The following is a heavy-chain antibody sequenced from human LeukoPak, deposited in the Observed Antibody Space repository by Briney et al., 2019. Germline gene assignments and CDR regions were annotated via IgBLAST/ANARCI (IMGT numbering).Heavy chain of an antibody. CDR2: IKSKTDGGTT. CDR3: TTRLRYFDWTIYDFDY. D-gene: IGHD3-9*01. Sequence: GGSLRLSCAASGFTFSNAWMSWVRQAPGKGLEWVGRIKSKTDGGTTDYAAPVKGRFTISRDDSKNTLYLQMNSLKPEDTAVYYCTTRLRYFDWTIYDFDYWGQGTLVTVSS. V-gene: IGHV3-15*01. J-gene: IGHJ4*02. CDR1: GFTFSNAW.